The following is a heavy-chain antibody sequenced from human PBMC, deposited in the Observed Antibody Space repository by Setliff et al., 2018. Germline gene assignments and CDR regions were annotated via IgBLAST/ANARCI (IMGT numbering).Heavy chain of an antibody. CDR3: ARGRGPDIVVTIPGDY. CDR2: ISPYSGKT. J-gene: IGHJ4*02. Sequence: ASVKVSCKTSGYNFITLGINWVRQAPGQGLEWVGWISPYSGKTDYAQKFQGRVIMTIDSSTTTAYMELKNLRSDDTAVYLCARGRGPDIVVTIPGDYWGQGTQVTVSS. V-gene: IGHV1-18*01. D-gene: IGHD2-15*01. CDR1: GYNFITLG.